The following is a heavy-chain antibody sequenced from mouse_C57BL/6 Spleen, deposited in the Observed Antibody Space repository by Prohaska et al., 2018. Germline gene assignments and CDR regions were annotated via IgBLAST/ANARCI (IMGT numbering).Heavy chain of an antibody. D-gene: IGHD1-1*01. CDR2: IDPSDSYT. V-gene: IGHV1-50*01. CDR1: GYTFTSYW. CDR3: ARAGHCGRGYVIAY. J-gene: IGHJ3*01. Sequence: QVQLQQPGAELVKPGASVKLSCKASGYTFTSYWMQWVQQRPGQGLEWIGEIDPSDSYTNYNQKFKGKATLTVDTSSSTAYMQSSSLTSEDCAVYYWARAGHCGRGYVIAYWGQGTLVTVSA.